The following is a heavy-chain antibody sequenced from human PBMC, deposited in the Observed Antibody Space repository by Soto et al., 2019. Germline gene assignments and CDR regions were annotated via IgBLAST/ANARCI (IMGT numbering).Heavy chain of an antibody. D-gene: IGHD1-26*01. V-gene: IGHV1-69*01. CDR3: ARRGIVGATSDYYNYYGMDV. J-gene: IGHJ6*02. CDR1: VGTFSSYA. CDR2: LIHICGTV. Sequence: QVQLVQSGAEVKKPVSSVMFFCKDSVGTFSSYAISWVRQGPGQGLEWMGGLIHICGTVNYAKKFQDRVTITADESTSTAYLELSSLKSEDTAVYYCARRGIVGATSDYYNYYGMDVWGQGSTVTVSS.